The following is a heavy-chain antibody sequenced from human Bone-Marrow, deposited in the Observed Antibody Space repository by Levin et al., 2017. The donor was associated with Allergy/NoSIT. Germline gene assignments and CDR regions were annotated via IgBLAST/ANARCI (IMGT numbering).Heavy chain of an antibody. Sequence: SCAASGFTFSSYAMSWVRQAPGKGLDWVSTISDSGSSTYYADSVNGRFTISRDNSKNTLYLQMNSLRAEDTAVYYCGKLRGYPYYMDVWGKGTTVTVSS. J-gene: IGHJ6*03. V-gene: IGHV3-23*01. D-gene: IGHD5-12*01. CDR2: ISDSGSST. CDR3: GKLRGYPYYMDV. CDR1: GFTFSSYA.